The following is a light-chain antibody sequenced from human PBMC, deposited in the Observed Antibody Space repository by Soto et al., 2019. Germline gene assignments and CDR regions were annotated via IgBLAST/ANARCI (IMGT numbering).Light chain of an antibody. CDR1: QSVYIN. CDR3: QQYRGWPRT. Sequence: ETVLTQSPPTLSVSPGQRVTLSCRASQSVYINLAWYQQHPGQAPRLLIYGASTRATDMSGTFSGSGSGTEFTLTINNLRPEDFAVYYCQQYRGWPRTFGQGTKVDIK. V-gene: IGKV3-15*01. CDR2: GAS. J-gene: IGKJ1*01.